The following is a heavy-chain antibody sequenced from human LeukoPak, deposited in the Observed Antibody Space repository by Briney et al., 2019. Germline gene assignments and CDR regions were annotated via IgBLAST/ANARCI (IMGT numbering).Heavy chain of an antibody. V-gene: IGHV3-7*01. CDR2: IKQDGSEK. J-gene: IGHJ4*02. D-gene: IGHD2-2*01. CDR1: GFTFSSYW. Sequence: GGSLRLSCAASGFTFSSYWMSWVRRAPGKGLEWVANIKQDGSEKYYVDSVKGRFTISRDNAKNSLYLQMNSLRAEDTAVYYCAREGCSSTSCYWLDYWGQGTLVTVSS. CDR3: AREGCSSTSCYWLDY.